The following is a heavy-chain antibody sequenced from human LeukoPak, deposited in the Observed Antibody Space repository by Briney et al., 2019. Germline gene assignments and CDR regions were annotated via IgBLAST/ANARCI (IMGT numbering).Heavy chain of an antibody. CDR1: GFTFSSYG. CDR2: IWYDGSNK. CDR3: AKVAGWDLLKDAFDI. V-gene: IGHV3-30*02. J-gene: IGHJ3*02. D-gene: IGHD6-19*01. Sequence: QPGGSLRLSCAASGFTFSSYGMHWVRQAPGKGLEWVAVIWYDGSNKYYADSVKGRFTISRDNSKNTLYLQMNSLRAEDTAVYYCAKVAGWDLLKDAFDIWGRGTMVTVSS.